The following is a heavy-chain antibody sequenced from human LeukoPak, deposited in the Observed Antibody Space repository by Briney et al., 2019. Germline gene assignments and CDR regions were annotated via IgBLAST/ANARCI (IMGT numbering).Heavy chain of an antibody. CDR1: GYTFTSYY. V-gene: IGHV1-46*01. CDR2: INPSGTNT. D-gene: IGHD3-3*01. J-gene: IGHJ4*02. CDR3: ARDSPGIMIFGVVTPN. Sequence: ASVKVSCKASGYTFTSYYMHWVRQAPGQGLEWMGLINPSGTNTNYAQKFQGRVTMTRDTSTSTVYMELSSLRSVDTAVYYCARDSPGIMIFGVVTPNGGQGTLVTVSS.